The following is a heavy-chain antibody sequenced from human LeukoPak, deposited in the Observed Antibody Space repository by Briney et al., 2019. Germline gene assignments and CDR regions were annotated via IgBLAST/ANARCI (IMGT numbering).Heavy chain of an antibody. CDR2: IIPTFGTP. D-gene: IGHD6-13*01. CDR1: GGTFSTTA. CDR3: AIRGGGGIGMGLLGSLDF. Sequence: SVKVSCKASGGTFSTTAISWVRQVPGQGLEWMGGIIPTFGTPNYAHNFQDRLTITADESTTTVFMELSALRSEDTAVYYCAIRGGGGIGMGLLGSLDFWGQGALVTVSS. J-gene: IGHJ4*02. V-gene: IGHV1-69*01.